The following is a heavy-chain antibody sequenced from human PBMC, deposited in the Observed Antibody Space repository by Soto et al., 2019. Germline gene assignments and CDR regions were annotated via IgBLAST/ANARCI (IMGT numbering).Heavy chain of an antibody. CDR1: GGTFSSYA. Sequence: QVQLVQSGAEVKKPGSSVKVSCKASGGTFSSYAIGWVRQAPGQGLEWMGGIIPIFGTANYAQKFQGRVTITADESTSTAYMELSSLRSEDTAVYYCARDQVATSPYYYYGMDVWGQGTTVTVSS. CDR2: IIPIFGTA. V-gene: IGHV1-69*01. CDR3: ARDQVATSPYYYYGMDV. J-gene: IGHJ6*02. D-gene: IGHD5-12*01.